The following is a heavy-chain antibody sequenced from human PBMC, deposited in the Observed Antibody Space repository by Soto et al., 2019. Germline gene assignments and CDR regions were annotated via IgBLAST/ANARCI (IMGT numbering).Heavy chain of an antibody. CDR1: GFTFSSYG. J-gene: IGHJ4*02. V-gene: IGHV3-74*01. D-gene: IGHD6-13*01. Sequence: GGSLRLSCAASGFTFSSYGMHGVRQAPGKGLVWVSRITSTGISTSYAGSVKGRFTISRDNSKNSLYLQMNSLRAEDTAVYYCARDRGLYSSPNCVDYWGQGTLVTVSS. CDR3: ARDRGLYSSPNCVDY. CDR2: ITSTGIST.